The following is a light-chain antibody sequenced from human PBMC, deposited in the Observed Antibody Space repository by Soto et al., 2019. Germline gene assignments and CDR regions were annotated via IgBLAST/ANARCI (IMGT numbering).Light chain of an antibody. V-gene: IGKV1-8*01. CDR1: QDISSS. CDR3: QQYYTYPRT. CDR2: ATS. Sequence: AIRMSQSPSSFSASTGDRVTITCRASQDISSSLAWYQQKPGKAPNLLIYATSTLQSGVPSRFSGSGSGADFTLTISCLQSEDFATYYCQQYYTYPRTVGQGTKVDIK. J-gene: IGKJ1*01.